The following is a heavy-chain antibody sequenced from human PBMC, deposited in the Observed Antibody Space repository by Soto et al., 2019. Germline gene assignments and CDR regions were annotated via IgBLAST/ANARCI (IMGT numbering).Heavy chain of an antibody. CDR3: ARDPQAAGIGWYFDY. CDR2: IYTSGST. CDR1: GGSISSYY. Sequence: PSETLSLTCTVSGGSISSYYWSWIRQPAGKGLEWIGRIYTSGSTNYNPSLKSRVTMSVDTSKNQFSLKLSSVTAADTAVYYCARDPQAAGIGWYFDYWGQGTLVTVSS. V-gene: IGHV4-4*07. J-gene: IGHJ4*02. D-gene: IGHD2-15*01.